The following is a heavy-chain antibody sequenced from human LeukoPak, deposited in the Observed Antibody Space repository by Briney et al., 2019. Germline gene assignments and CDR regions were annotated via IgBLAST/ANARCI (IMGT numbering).Heavy chain of an antibody. D-gene: IGHD1/OR15-1a*01. J-gene: IGHJ4*02. CDR2: IRGTRIFI. V-gene: IGHV3-21*01. Sequence: PGRSLRLSYAASGFAFSTYTITWVRRAPGKGLEWVSSIRGTRIFIFYADSVKGRFTISRDNAKNSLYLQMNRLRAEDTAVYYCARVAGQGWGPITTIVNAYLYSWGQGTLVSVSS. CDR1: GFAFSTYT. CDR3: ARVAGQGWGPITTIVNAYLYS.